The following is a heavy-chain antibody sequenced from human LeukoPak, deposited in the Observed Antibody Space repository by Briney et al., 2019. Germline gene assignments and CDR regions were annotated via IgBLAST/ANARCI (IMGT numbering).Heavy chain of an antibody. CDR2: IWSDGSNK. CDR3: AREYCSSTSCLFDY. J-gene: IGHJ4*02. V-gene: IGHV3-33*01. D-gene: IGHD2-2*01. CDR1: GFTFSSYG. Sequence: GGSLRLSCAASGFTFSSYGMHWVRQAPGRGLEWVAVIWSDGSNKYYADSVKGRFTISRDNSKNTLYLQMNSLRAEDTAVYYCAREYCSSTSCLFDYWGQGTLVTVSS.